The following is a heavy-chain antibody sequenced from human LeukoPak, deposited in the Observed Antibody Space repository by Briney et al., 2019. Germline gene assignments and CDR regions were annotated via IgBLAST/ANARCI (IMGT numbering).Heavy chain of an antibody. Sequence: ASVTVSCKASGYTFTSYGISWVRQAPGQGLEGMGWISAYNGNTNYAQKLQGRVTMTTDTSTSTAYMELRSLRSDDTAVYYCARGYCSGGSCYVAYFDYWGQGTLVTVSS. V-gene: IGHV1-18*04. CDR2: ISAYNGNT. CDR3: ARGYCSGGSCYVAYFDY. D-gene: IGHD2-15*01. CDR1: GYTFTSYG. J-gene: IGHJ4*02.